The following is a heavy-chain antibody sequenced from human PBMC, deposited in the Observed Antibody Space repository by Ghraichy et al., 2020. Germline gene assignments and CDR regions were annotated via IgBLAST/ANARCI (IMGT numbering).Heavy chain of an antibody. CDR2: ISAYNGNT. Sequence: ASVKVSCKASGYTFTSYGISWVRQAPGQGLEWMGWISAYNGNTNYAQKLQGRVTMTTDTSTSTAYMELRSLRSDDTAVYYCARAVRGGYDFWSGYDDYWGQGTLVTVSS. D-gene: IGHD3-3*01. J-gene: IGHJ4*02. V-gene: IGHV1-18*04. CDR1: GYTFTSYG. CDR3: ARAVRGGYDFWSGYDDY.